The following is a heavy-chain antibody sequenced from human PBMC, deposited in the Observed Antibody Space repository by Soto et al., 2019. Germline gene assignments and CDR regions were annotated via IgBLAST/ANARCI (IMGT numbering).Heavy chain of an antibody. Sequence: QVQLVQSGAEVKKPGASVRVSCKASGYSFTDYHIHWVRQAPGQGLEWLGRINPKSGGTSTAQKFQGWVTMTRDRSISTVYMELSSLRSEDTALYYCAANPRYTSGWYGASTSYYYGMDVWGQGTTVTVPS. D-gene: IGHD6-19*01. J-gene: IGHJ6*02. CDR3: AANPRYTSGWYGASTSYYYGMDV. V-gene: IGHV1-2*04. CDR1: GYSFTDYH. CDR2: INPKSGGT.